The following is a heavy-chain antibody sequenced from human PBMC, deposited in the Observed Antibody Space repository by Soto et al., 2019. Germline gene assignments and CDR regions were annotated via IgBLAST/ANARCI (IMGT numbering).Heavy chain of an antibody. J-gene: IGHJ6*02. D-gene: IGHD3-9*01. CDR2: IYYSGST. CDR3: ARAQLRYFDWLFPNGFYYGMDV. Sequence: QVQLQESGPGLVKPSQTLSLTCTVSGGSISSGGYYWSWIRQHPGKGLEWIGYIYYSGSTYYNPSLKSRVTISVDMSKNQFSLKLSSVTAADTAVYYCARAQLRYFDWLFPNGFYYGMDVWGQGTTVTVSS. CDR1: GGSISSGGYY. V-gene: IGHV4-31*03.